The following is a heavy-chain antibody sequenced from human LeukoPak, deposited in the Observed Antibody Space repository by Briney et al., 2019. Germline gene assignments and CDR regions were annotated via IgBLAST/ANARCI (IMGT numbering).Heavy chain of an antibody. J-gene: IGHJ5*02. CDR3: ASQKSYGGNSGP. D-gene: IGHD4-23*01. V-gene: IGHV4-34*01. Sequence: SETLSLTCAVYGGSFSPYYWSWIRQPPGKGLEWIGEINHSGSTNYNPSLKSRVTISVDTSKNQFSLRLSSVTAADTAVYYCASQKSYGGNSGPWGQGTLVTVSS. CDR2: INHSGST. CDR1: GGSFSPYY.